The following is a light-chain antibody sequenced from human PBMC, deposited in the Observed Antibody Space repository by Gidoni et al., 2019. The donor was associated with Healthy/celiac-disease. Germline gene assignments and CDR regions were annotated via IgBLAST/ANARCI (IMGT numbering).Light chain of an antibody. J-gene: IGKJ2*01. CDR2: WAS. CDR1: QSVLYSSNNKNY. Sequence: DIVMTQSPDSLAVSLGERATINCKSSQSVLYSSNNKNYLAWYQQKPGQPPQLLIYWASTRESGVPDRFSGSGSGTDFTLTISSLQAEDVAVYYCQQYYSTPYTFXXXTKLEIK. V-gene: IGKV4-1*01. CDR3: QQYYSTPYT.